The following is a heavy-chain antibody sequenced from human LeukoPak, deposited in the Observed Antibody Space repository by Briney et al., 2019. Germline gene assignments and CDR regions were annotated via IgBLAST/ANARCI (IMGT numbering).Heavy chain of an antibody. V-gene: IGHV4-34*01. Sequence: GSLRLSCAASGLTVSSTYMSWVRQPPGKGLEWIGEINHSGSTNYNPSLKSRVTISVDTSKNQFSLKLSSVTAADTAVYYCARLGLSAYYYYYYMDVWGKGTTVTVSS. CDR3: ARLGLSAYYYYYYMDV. CDR2: INHSGST. J-gene: IGHJ6*03. D-gene: IGHD2-2*01. CDR1: GLTVSSTY.